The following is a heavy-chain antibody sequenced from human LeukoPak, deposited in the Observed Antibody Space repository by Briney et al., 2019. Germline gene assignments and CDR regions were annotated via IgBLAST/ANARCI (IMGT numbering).Heavy chain of an antibody. CDR2: IYTSGST. CDR3: AREVWRWELLDYYYYYMDV. CDR1: GGSISSYY. V-gene: IGHV4-4*07. D-gene: IGHD1-26*01. J-gene: IGHJ6*03. Sequence: PSETLSLTCTVSGGSISSYYWSWIRQPAGKGLEWIGRIYTSGSTNYNPSLKSRVTMSVDTSKNQFSLKLSSETAADTAVYYCAREVWRWELLDYYYYYMDVWGKGTTVTVSS.